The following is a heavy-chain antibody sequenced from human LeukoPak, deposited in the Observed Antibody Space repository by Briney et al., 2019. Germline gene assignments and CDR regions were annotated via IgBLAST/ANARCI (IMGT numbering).Heavy chain of an antibody. D-gene: IGHD3-22*01. Sequence: ASVTVSCKASGYTFTSYGISWVRQAPGQGLEWMGWISAYNGNTNYAQKLQGRVTMTTDTSTSTAYMELRSLRSDDTAVYYCARHFADDYYDSSATSDAFDIWGQGTMVTVSS. CDR1: GYTFTSYG. CDR2: ISAYNGNT. J-gene: IGHJ3*02. CDR3: ARHFADDYYDSSATSDAFDI. V-gene: IGHV1-18*01.